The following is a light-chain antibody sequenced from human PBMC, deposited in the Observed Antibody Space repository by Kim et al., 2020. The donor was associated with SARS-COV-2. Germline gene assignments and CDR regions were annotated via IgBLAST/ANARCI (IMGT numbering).Light chain of an antibody. Sequence: SYELTQPPSVTVSPGQTARIPCSGDTLSKQYAYWYQQKPGQAPILVIYKDTERPSGIPERFSGSSSGTTVTLTISGVQAEDEAEYHCQSADTTVTRVLFGGGTKVTVL. CDR1: TLSKQY. CDR2: KDT. V-gene: IGLV3-25*03. CDR3: QSADTTVTRVL. J-gene: IGLJ2*01.